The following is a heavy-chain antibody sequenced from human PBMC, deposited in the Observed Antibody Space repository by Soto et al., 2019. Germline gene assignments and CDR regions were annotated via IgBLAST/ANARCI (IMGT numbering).Heavy chain of an antibody. D-gene: IGHD2-15*01. CDR1: GYTFTSYG. CDR2: ISAYSGNI. J-gene: IGHJ4*02. V-gene: IGHV1-18*01. Sequence: QVQLVQSGADVKKPGASVKVSCKTSGYTFTSYGTSWVRQVPGQGLEWMGWISAYSGNINYAQKFQDRVTMTTDASTSTAYMELRSLRSDDTAVYYCARDCSGATCSFNYWGQGTLVTVSS. CDR3: ARDCSGATCSFNY.